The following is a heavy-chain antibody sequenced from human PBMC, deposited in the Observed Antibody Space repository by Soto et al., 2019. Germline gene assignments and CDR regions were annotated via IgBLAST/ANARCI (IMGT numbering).Heavy chain of an antibody. Sequence: PSETLSLTCTISGGSISSYYWSWIRQPPGKGLEWISYFTYIGSTNYNPSLKIRVTISVDTSKIQFSLKLISVTAADTAVYYCARLRGYYFDYWGQGTLVTVSS. CDR2: FTYIGST. J-gene: IGHJ4*02. V-gene: IGHV4-59*08. CDR3: ARLRGYYFDY. D-gene: IGHD3-22*01. CDR1: GGSISSYY.